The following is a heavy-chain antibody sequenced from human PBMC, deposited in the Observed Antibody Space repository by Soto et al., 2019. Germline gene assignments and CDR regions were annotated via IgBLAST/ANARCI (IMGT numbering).Heavy chain of an antibody. CDR3: ARGTDTLITMVRGVIINYFDY. CDR1: GFTFSSYG. Sequence: QVQLVESGGGVVQPGRSLRLSYAASGFTFSSYGMHWVRQAPGKGLEWVAVIWYDGSNKYYADSVKGRFTISRDNSKNTLYLQMNSLRAEDTAVYYCARGTDTLITMVRGVIINYFDYWGQGTLVTVSS. J-gene: IGHJ4*02. CDR2: IWYDGSNK. V-gene: IGHV3-33*01. D-gene: IGHD3-10*01.